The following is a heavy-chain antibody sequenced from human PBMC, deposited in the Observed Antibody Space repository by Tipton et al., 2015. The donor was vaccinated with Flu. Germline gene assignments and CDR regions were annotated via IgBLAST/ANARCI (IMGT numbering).Heavy chain of an antibody. CDR3: ARHEGSRYGDPYWYFDL. J-gene: IGHJ2*01. CDR1: GGSISSSSYY. Sequence: TLSLTCTVSGGSISSSSYYWGWIRQPPGKGLEWIGSIYYSGSTYYNPSLKSRVTISVDTSKNQFSLKLSSVTAADTAVYYCARHEGSRYGDPYWYFDLWGRGPLVTVSS. CDR2: IYYSGST. D-gene: IGHD4-17*01. V-gene: IGHV4-39*01.